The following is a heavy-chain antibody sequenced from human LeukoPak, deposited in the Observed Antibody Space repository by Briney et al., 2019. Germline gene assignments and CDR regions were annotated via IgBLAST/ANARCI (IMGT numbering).Heavy chain of an antibody. D-gene: IGHD2-15*01. CDR2: IYYSGST. CDR3: ARDRRFWVVVVAATLFDAFDI. Sequence: KPSETLSLPCTVSGGSISSSSYYWGWIRQPPRKGLAWIECIYYSGSTYYNPSLKSRVTISVDTSKNQFSLKLSSVTAADTAVYYCARDRRFWVVVVAATLFDAFDIWGQGTMVTVSS. J-gene: IGHJ3*02. CDR1: GGSISSSSYY. V-gene: IGHV4-39*07.